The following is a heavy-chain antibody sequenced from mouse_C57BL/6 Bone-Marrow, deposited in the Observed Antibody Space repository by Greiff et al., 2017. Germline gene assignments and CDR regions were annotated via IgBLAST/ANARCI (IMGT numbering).Heavy chain of an antibody. CDR3: ARNYGISAWCAY. D-gene: IGHD2-1*01. J-gene: IGHJ3*01. V-gene: IGHV1-69*01. CDR2: IDPSDSYT. CDR1: GYTFTSYW. Sequence: VQLQQPGAELVMPGASVKLSCKASGYTFTSYWMHWVKQRPGQGLEWIGEIDPSDSYTNYTQKFKGKSILTVDISYNTAYMQLSSLTSDDSAGYYCARNYGISAWCAYWGQGTLVTVSA.